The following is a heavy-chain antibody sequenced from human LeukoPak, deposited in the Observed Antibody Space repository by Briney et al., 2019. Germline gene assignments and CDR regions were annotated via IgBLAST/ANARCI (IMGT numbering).Heavy chain of an antibody. CDR1: GFTLSGYY. Sequence: KSGGSLRLSCAASGFTLSGYYMSWIRQAPGKGLEWVSYITISGSATYYADSVKDRFTISRDNAKNSLHLQMNSLRVEDTAVYYCARDGDTTSKVDYWGQGTLVTVSS. D-gene: IGHD5-18*01. CDR3: ARDGDTTSKVDY. J-gene: IGHJ4*02. V-gene: IGHV3-11*01. CDR2: ITISGSAT.